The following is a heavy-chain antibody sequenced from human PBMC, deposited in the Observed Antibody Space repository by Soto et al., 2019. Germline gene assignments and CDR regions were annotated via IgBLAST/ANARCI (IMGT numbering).Heavy chain of an antibody. Sequence: GESQKISCKTPGYTFSTYWTGWVRQMPGKGLVWTGIIYLANSDTRYSPSFQGQVTPSADDSISYVYLPWSSLQASDTAMSYCAPRDNNGCPEYWGQGPRVSVSS. CDR1: GYTFSTYW. D-gene: IGHD5-12*01. CDR3: APRDNNGCPEY. J-gene: IGHJ4*02. V-gene: IGHV5-51*01. CDR2: IYLANSDT.